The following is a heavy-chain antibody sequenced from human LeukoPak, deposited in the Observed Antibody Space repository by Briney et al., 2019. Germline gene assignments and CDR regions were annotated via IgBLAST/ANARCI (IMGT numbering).Heavy chain of an antibody. V-gene: IGHV1-8*01. CDR2: MNPNSGNT. CDR3: ACYYDSSGYRLDY. CDR1: GYTFTSYD. J-gene: IGHJ4*02. D-gene: IGHD3-22*01. Sequence: GASVKVSCKASGYTFTSYDINWVRQATGQGLEWMGWMNPNSGNTGYAQKFQGRVTMTRNTSISTAYMELSSLRSEDTAVYYCACYYDSSGYRLDYWGQGTLVIVSS.